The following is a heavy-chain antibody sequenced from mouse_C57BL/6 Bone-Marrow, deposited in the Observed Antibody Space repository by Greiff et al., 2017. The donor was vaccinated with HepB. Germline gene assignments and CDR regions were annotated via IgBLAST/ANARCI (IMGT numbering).Heavy chain of an antibody. CDR2: INPNNGGT. CDR3: ARENYGSRRYFDY. J-gene: IGHJ2*01. V-gene: IGHV1-26*01. Sequence: VKQSHGKGLEWIGDINPNNGGTSYNQKFKGKATLTVDKSSSTAYMELRSLTSEDSAVYYCARENYGSRRYFDYWGQGTTLTVSS. D-gene: IGHD1-1*01.